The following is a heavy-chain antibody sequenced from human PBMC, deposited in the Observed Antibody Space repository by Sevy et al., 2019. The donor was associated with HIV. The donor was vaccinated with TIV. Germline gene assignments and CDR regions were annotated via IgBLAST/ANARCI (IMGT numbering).Heavy chain of an antibody. Sequence: GGSLRLSCSASGFTFSSYAMHWVRQAPGKGLEYVSAISSNGGSTYYADSVKGRFTISRDNSKNTLYLQMSSLRAEDMAVYYCVKALSKAYFDYWGQGTLVTVSS. J-gene: IGHJ4*02. CDR3: VKALSKAYFDY. CDR1: GFTFSSYA. D-gene: IGHD3-16*02. CDR2: ISSNGGST. V-gene: IGHV3-64D*06.